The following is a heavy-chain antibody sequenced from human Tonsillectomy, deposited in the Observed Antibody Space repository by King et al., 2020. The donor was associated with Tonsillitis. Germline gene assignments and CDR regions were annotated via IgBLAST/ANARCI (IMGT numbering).Heavy chain of an antibody. CDR1: GASISSYY. Sequence: VQLQESGPGLVKPSETLSLTCTVSGASISSYYWSWIRQPPGKGLAWIGYIYYTGSTNYNPSLKSRVTMSVDTSKNQFSLKLSSGTAADTAVYYCARQIRGGDGYNQAFDIWGQGTMVTVSS. CDR2: IYYTGST. CDR3: ARQIRGGDGYNQAFDI. J-gene: IGHJ3*02. V-gene: IGHV4-59*01. D-gene: IGHD5-24*01.